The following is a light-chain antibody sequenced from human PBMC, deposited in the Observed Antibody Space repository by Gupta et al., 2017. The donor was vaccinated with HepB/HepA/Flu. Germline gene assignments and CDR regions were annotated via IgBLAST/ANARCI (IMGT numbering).Light chain of an antibody. V-gene: IGKV1-17*01. Sequence: DIQMTQSPSSMSASVGARVTITCRASQGIRNDLGWYQQKPGKAPKRLIYAASSLQSGVTSRFSGSGSGTEYTLTISSLQPEDYATYYCRQHNRPCYSMCSSGQGTKLEIK. CDR1: QGIRND. J-gene: IGKJ2*04. CDR2: AAS. CDR3: RQHNRPCYSMCS.